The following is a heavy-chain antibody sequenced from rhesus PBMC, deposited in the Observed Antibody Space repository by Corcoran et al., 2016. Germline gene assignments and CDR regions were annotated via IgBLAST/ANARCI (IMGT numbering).Heavy chain of an antibody. CDR2: IYGRGGST. CDR3: ARDRFRGNYYFDY. CDR1: GGSISASYY. J-gene: IGHJ4*01. Sequence: QVQLQESGPGLVKPSETLSLTCAVSGGSISASYYWSCLRPPPGKGLEWIGYIYGRGGSTYYNPSLKSRVTISTDTSKNQFSLKLSSVTAADTAVYYCARDRFRGNYYFDYWGQGVLVTVSS. V-gene: IGHV4S7*01. D-gene: IGHD1-44*01.